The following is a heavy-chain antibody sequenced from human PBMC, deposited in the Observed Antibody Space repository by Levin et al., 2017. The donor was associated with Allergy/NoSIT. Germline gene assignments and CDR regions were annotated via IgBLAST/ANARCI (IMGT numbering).Heavy chain of an antibody. Sequence: SVKVSCKASGGTFSSYAISWVRQAPGQGLEWMGGIIPIFGTANYAQKFQGRVTITADKSTSTAYMELSSLRSEDTAVYYCARAPWDTAMVTPHYYYYGMDVWGQGTTVTVSS. D-gene: IGHD5-18*01. J-gene: IGHJ6*02. V-gene: IGHV1-69*06. CDR1: GGTFSSYA. CDR2: IIPIFGTA. CDR3: ARAPWDTAMVTPHYYYYGMDV.